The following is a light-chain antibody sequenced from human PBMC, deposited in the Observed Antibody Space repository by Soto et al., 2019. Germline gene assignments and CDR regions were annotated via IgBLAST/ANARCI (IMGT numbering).Light chain of an antibody. J-gene: IGKJ1*01. CDR3: QQYNTWPT. CDR2: GAS. Sequence: EIVMTQSPATLSVSPGERATLSCRASQSVNSNLAWYQQKPGQAPRLLIYGASTRANGVPARFSGSGSGTEFTLTVSSLQYEDFAVYFCQQYNTWPTFGQGTKVEIK. CDR1: QSVNSN. V-gene: IGKV3-15*01.